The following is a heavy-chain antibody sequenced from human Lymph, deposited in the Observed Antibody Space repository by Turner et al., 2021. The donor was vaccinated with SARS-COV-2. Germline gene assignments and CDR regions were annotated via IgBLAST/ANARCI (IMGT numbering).Heavy chain of an antibody. Sequence: QVQLAVSGGGVVQPGRSLTLSCAASGFTFSSYAMNWVRQVPGKGLEWVTLISNDGSNKSYADSVKGRFTISRDNSKNTLYLQMNSLRAEDTAVYYCARSGPNFDFWGQGTLVTVSS. CDR3: ARSGPNFDF. CDR2: ISNDGSNK. V-gene: IGHV3-30-3*01. J-gene: IGHJ4*02. CDR1: GFTFSSYA. D-gene: IGHD7-27*01.